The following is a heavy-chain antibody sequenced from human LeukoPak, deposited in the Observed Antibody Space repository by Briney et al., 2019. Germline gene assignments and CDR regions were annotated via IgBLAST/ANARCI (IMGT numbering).Heavy chain of an antibody. CDR1: GFTFISHA. CDR2: ISYDGSNK. D-gene: IGHD3-22*01. Sequence: GGSLRLSCAASGFTFISHAMHWVRQAPGKGLEWVAVISYDGSNKYYADSVKGRFTNSRDNSKNTLYLQMNSLRAEDTAVYYCARDHYDSSGYLFDYWGQGTLVSVSS. CDR3: ARDHYDSSGYLFDY. J-gene: IGHJ4*02. V-gene: IGHV3-30*04.